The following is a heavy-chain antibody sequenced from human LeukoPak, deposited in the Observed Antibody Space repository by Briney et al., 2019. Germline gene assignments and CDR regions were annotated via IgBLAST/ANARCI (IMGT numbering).Heavy chain of an antibody. CDR1: GGSISSGGYY. D-gene: IGHD6-13*01. Sequence: SETLSLTCTISGGSISSGGYYWSWIRQHPGKGLEWIGYIYYSGSTYYNPSLKSRVTISVDTSKNQFSLKLSSVTAADTAVYYCALIPSSSWSRRFDYWGQGTLVTVSS. CDR3: ALIPSSSWSRRFDY. J-gene: IGHJ4*02. CDR2: IYYSGST. V-gene: IGHV4-31*03.